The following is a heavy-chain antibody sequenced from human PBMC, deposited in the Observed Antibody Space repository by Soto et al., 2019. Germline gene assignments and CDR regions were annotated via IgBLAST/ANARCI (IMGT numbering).Heavy chain of an antibody. V-gene: IGHV4-38-2*02. D-gene: IGHD3-16*01. CDR2: IYHSGSN. CDR3: ARDARYYDYVWGRDLAFDI. J-gene: IGHJ3*02. Sequence: SETLSLTCAVSGYSISRGYYWGWIRQPPGKGLEWIGSIYHSGSNYYNPSLKSRATISVDTSKKQLSLKLSSVPAADTAVYYCARDARYYDYVWGRDLAFDIWGQGTMVT. CDR1: GYSISRGYY.